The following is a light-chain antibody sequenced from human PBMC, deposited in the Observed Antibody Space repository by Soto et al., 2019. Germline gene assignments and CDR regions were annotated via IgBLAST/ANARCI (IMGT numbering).Light chain of an antibody. CDR3: QQYGTSPYT. V-gene: IGKV3-20*01. J-gene: IGKJ2*01. CDR1: QSVSRSY. Sequence: EIVLTQSPGTLSLSPGERATLSCRASQSVSRSYFAWYQQKPGQAPGLLIYDVSSRATGIPDRFSGSGSGTDFALTISRLEPEDFAVYYCQQYGTSPYTFGQGTKLEIK. CDR2: DVS.